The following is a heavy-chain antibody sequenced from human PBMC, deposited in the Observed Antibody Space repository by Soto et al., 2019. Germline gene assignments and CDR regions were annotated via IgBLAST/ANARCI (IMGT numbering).Heavy chain of an antibody. CDR2: IYPGDSDT. Sequence: EVQLVQSGAEVKKPGQSLKISCKGYGYTFTDYWIGWVRQMPGKGLELIGLIYPGDSDTRYSPSFQGRVTISADKSISTAVLQWSSLRASDTAIYYCASQKTVIRGPLSSNWFDPWGQGTLVTVSS. CDR1: GYTFTDYW. V-gene: IGHV5-51*01. D-gene: IGHD1-1*01. J-gene: IGHJ5*02. CDR3: ASQKTVIRGPLSSNWFDP.